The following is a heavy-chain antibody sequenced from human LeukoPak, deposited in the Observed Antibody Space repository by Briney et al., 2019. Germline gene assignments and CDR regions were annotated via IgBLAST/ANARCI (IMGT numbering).Heavy chain of an antibody. J-gene: IGHJ4*02. CDR1: GFTFDTYG. CDR2: IRGSDGRT. Sequence: GASLRLSCAASGFTFDTYGMTWVRQAPGKGLEWVSGIRGSDGRTYYADSVKGRFTISKDNSKNTLYLQMNSLRAEDTAVYYCAKGGCLDCWGRGTLVTVSS. CDR3: AKGGCLDC. V-gene: IGHV3-23*01.